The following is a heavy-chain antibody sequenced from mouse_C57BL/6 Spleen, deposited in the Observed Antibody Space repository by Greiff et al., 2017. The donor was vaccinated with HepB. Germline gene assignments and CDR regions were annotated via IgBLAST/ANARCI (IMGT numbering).Heavy chain of an antibody. V-gene: IGHV1-15*01. J-gene: IGHJ1*03. CDR1: GYTFTDYE. Sequence: QVQLQQSGAELVRPGASVTLSCKASGYTFTDYEMHWVKQTPVHGLEWIGAIDPETGGTAYNQKFKGKAILTADKSSSTAYMELRSLTSEDSAVYYCTRINFYYYPWYFDVWGTGTTVTVSS. D-gene: IGHD1-1*01. CDR3: TRINFYYYPWYFDV. CDR2: IDPETGGT.